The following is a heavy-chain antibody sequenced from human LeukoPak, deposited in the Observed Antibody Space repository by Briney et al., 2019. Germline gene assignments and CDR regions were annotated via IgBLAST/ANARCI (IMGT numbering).Heavy chain of an antibody. CDR3: ARGTSSWYYYYYGMDV. D-gene: IGHD6-13*01. CDR2: MNPNSGNT. V-gene: IGHV1-8*01. J-gene: IGHJ6*02. Sequence: GAPVKVSCKASGYTFTSYDINWVRQATGQGLEWMGWMNPNSGNTGYAQKFQGRVTMTRNTSISTAYMELSSLRSEDTAVYYCARGTSSWYYYYYGMDVWGQGTTVTVSS. CDR1: GYTFTSYD.